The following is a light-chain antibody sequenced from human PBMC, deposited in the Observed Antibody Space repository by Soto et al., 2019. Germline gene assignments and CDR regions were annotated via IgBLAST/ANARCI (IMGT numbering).Light chain of an antibody. CDR3: GAWDDSLNAWV. J-gene: IGLJ3*02. V-gene: IGLV2-11*01. CDR1: SSDVGGYNY. Sequence: QSALTQPRSVSGSPGQSVTISCTGTSSDVGGYNYVSWYQQYPGKAPKPMIYDVTKRPSGVPDRFSGSKSGTSASLAISGVQAEDEADYYCGAWDDSLNAWVFGGGTKLTVL. CDR2: DVT.